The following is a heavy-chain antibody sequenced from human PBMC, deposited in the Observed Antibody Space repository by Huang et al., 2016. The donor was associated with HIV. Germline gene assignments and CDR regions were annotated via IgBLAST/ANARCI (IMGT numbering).Heavy chain of an antibody. CDR3: VRDPRIQSWVNYFDY. J-gene: IGHJ4*02. CDR1: GFIFSSYW. D-gene: IGHD4-4*01. CDR2: INSDGSSS. Sequence: EVQLVESGGGLVQPGGSLRLSCAASGFIFSSYWMHWVRQAPGKGLVWVSRINSDGSSSGYADSVKGRFTISRDNAKNTLYLQMNSLRAEDTAVYYCVRDPRIQSWVNYFDYWGQGTLVSVSS. V-gene: IGHV3-74*01.